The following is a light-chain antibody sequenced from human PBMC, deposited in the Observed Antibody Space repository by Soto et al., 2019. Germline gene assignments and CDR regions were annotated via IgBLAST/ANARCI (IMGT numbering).Light chain of an antibody. CDR3: SSYTSSSTVV. J-gene: IGLJ2*01. V-gene: IGLV2-18*02. Sequence: QSALTQPPSVSGSPGQSVTISCTGTSRDVGSYNRVSWYQQPPGTAPKLMIYEVSKRPSGVPDRFSGSKSGNTASLTISGLQAEDEADYYCSSYTSSSTVVFGGGTKLTVL. CDR2: EVS. CDR1: SRDVGSYNR.